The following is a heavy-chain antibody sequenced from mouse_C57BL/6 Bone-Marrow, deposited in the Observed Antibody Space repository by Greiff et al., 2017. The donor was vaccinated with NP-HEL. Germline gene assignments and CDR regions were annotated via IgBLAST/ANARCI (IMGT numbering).Heavy chain of an antibody. CDR2: IDPANGNT. J-gene: IGHJ1*03. Sequence: EVQLQESVAELVRPGASVKLSCTASGFNIKNTYMHWVKQRPEQGLEWIGRIDPANGNTKYAPKFQGKATITADTSSNTAYLQLSSLTSEDTAIYYCAYYGSSQPLSYWYFDVWGTGTTVTVSS. V-gene: IGHV14-3*01. CDR3: AYYGSSQPLSYWYFDV. D-gene: IGHD1-1*01. CDR1: GFNIKNTY.